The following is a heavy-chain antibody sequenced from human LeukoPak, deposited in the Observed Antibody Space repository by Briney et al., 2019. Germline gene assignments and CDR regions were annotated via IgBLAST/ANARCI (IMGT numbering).Heavy chain of an antibody. J-gene: IGHJ4*02. CDR2: IHHSGRT. V-gene: IGHV4-38-2*02. Sequence: SETLSLTCTVSGGSISSDYYWGWIRQPPGKGLEWIGSIHHSGRTYYNPSLKSRVTISVDTSKNQFSLKLSSVTAADTAVYYCARQVSDYADDPEFDYWGQGTLVTVSS. D-gene: IGHD3-16*01. CDR3: ARQVSDYADDPEFDY. CDR1: GGSISSDYY.